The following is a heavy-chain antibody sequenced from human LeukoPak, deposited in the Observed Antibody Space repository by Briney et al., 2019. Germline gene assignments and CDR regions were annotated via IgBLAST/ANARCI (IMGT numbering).Heavy chain of an antibody. CDR3: ARLIYGSGSYYKDY. D-gene: IGHD3-10*01. V-gene: IGHV4-59*08. CDR1: RDSISSYS. CDR2: IYSGGTT. Sequence: SETLSLTCTVSRDSISSYSWSWIRQPPGKGLEWIGDIYSGGTTKYNPSLKSRVTISVDTSRNQFSLKLTSVTAADTAVYYCARLIYGSGSYYKDYWGQGTLVTVSS. J-gene: IGHJ4*02.